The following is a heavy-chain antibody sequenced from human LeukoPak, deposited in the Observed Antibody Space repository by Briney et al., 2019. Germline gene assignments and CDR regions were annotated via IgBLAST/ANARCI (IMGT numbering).Heavy chain of an antibody. D-gene: IGHD3-9*01. J-gene: IGHJ4*02. CDR2: IRYDGSNK. V-gene: IGHV3-30*02. CDR3: AKAPRYFDWLLGSGFDY. CDR1: GFTFNSYG. Sequence: PGGSLRLSCAASGFTFNSYGVHWVRQAPGKGLGWVAFIRYDGSNKYYADSVKGRFTTSRDNSKNTLYLQMNSLRAEDTAVYYCAKAPRYFDWLLGSGFDYWGQGTLVTVSS.